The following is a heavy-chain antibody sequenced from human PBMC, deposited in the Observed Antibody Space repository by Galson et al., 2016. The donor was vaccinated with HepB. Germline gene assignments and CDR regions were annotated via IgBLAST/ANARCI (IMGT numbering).Heavy chain of an antibody. J-gene: IGHJ4*02. D-gene: IGHD6-13*01. Sequence: SETLSLTCSVSGGSISDYYWNWIRQPPGKGLEWIGVAYYTGSTIYNPSIKGRVAISVDTSKNQFSLGLSSVTAADTAVYYCARGYSRNWYPTCFDSWGQGTLVTVSS. V-gene: IGHV4-59*01. CDR1: GGSISDYY. CDR3: ARGYSRNWYPTCFDS. CDR2: AYYTGST.